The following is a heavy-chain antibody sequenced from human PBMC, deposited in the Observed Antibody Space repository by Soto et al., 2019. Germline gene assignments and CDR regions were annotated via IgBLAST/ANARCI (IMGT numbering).Heavy chain of an antibody. J-gene: IGHJ4*02. CDR1: GVSINYHY. CDR2: IYHSGST. D-gene: IGHD6-13*01. CDR3: ARVAKAYRSRSQLDF. Sequence: SETLSLTCNVSGVSINYHYWTWIRQPPGKGLEWIGYIYHSGSTKYNPALESRVTISVDKSKNQFSLKMSSVTAADTAVYYCARVAKAYRSRSQLDFWGQGALVTVSS. V-gene: IGHV4-59*11.